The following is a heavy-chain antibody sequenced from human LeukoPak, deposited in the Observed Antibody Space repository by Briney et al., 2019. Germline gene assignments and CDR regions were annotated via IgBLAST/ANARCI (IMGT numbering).Heavy chain of an antibody. CDR3: ARQGSSDYDYVWGSYRPRPLGPVLN. CDR1: GYPFTSYW. J-gene: IGHJ4*02. Sequence: GESLKIPCKAPGYPFTSYWLGWVPQLPGKGLGWMGIIYPDESDTTYRPSFQGQVTVSADKSISTAYLQWSSLKASDTAMYYCARQGSSDYDYVWGSYRPRPLGPVLNWGQGTLVTVS. V-gene: IGHV5-51*01. CDR2: IYPDESDT. D-gene: IGHD3-16*02.